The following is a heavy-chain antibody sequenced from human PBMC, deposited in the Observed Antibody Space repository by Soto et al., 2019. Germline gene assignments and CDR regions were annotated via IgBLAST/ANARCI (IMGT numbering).Heavy chain of an antibody. CDR2: ISYDGSNK. J-gene: IGHJ4*02. D-gene: IGHD3-22*01. CDR1: GFTFSSYA. CDR3: ARDPYYYDSSGYLRGAYYFDY. Sequence: GGSLRLSCAASGFTFSSYAMHWVRQAPGKGLEWVAVISYDGSNKYYADSVKGRFTISRDNSKNTLYLQMNSLRAEDTAVYYCARDPYYYDSSGYLRGAYYFDYWGQGTLVTVSS. V-gene: IGHV3-30-3*01.